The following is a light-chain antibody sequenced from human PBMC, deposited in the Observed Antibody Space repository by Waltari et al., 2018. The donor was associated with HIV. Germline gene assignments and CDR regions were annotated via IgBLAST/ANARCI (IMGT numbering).Light chain of an antibody. CDR1: SGSVSTSYY. CDR2: STN. J-gene: IGLJ3*02. V-gene: IGLV8-61*01. Sequence: QTVVTQEPSSSVSPGGTVTLTCGLNSGSVSTSYYPSWYQQTPGQTPRTLIYSTNTRSSGVPDRFSGSILGNKAALTITGAQADDESDYYCVLYMGGGIWVFGGGTKVTVL. CDR3: VLYMGGGIWV.